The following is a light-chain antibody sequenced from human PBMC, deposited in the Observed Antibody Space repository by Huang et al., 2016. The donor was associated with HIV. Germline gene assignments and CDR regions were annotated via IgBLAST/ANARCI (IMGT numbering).Light chain of an antibody. V-gene: IGKV3-15*01. J-gene: IGKJ4*01. CDR3: HQYNNWLLS. CDR1: RSVSTN. CDR2: GSS. Sequence: EIVMTQSPATLSVSPGQRVTLSCRAKRSVSTNLAWYQQRPGQAPRLLIYGSSTRAPGIPARFSGSGSGTDFSLTISSLQSEDFALYYCHQYNNWLLSFGGGTRV.